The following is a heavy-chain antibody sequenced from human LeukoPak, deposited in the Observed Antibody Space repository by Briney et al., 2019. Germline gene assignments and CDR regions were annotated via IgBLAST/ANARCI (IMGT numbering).Heavy chain of an antibody. CDR3: ARQGYWSGSGSYRHRFDP. V-gene: IGHV4-39*01. CDR2: IYYSEST. J-gene: IGHJ5*02. CDR1: GGSISSSSYY. D-gene: IGHD3-10*01. Sequence: SETLSLTCTVSGGSISSSSYYWGWIRQPPGKGLEWIGSIYYSESTYYNPSLKSRVTISVDTSKNQFSLKVTSVTAADTAVYYCARQGYWSGSGSYRHRFDPWGQGTLVTVSS.